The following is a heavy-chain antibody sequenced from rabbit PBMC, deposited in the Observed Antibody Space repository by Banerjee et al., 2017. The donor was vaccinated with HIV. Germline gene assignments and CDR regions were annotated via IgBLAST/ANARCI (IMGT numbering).Heavy chain of an antibody. V-gene: IGHV1S40*01. D-gene: IGHD5-1*01. Sequence: QSLEESGGDLVKPGGTLTLTCTASGFSFSSSYWIYWVRQAPGKGLEWIACIYTGSSGSTYYASWAKGRFTISKTSSTTVTLQMTRLTAADTATYFCAREGSSMNLWGQGTLVTVS. CDR2: IYTGSSGST. J-gene: IGHJ4*01. CDR3: AREGSSMNL. CDR1: GFSFSSSYW.